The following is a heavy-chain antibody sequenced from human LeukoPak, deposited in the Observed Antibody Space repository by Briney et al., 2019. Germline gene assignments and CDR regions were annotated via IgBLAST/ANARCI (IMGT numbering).Heavy chain of an antibody. J-gene: IGHJ4*02. D-gene: IGHD3-9*01. CDR3: ARSLPRLRYFDWLLSGFDY. CDR2: IWYDGSNK. V-gene: IGHV3-33*01. CDR1: GFTFSSYG. Sequence: PGRSLRLSCAASGFTFSSYGMHWVRQAPGKGLEWVAVIWYDGSNKYYADSVKGRFTISRDNSKNTLYLQMNSPRAEDTAVYYCARSLPRLRYFDWLLSGFDYWGQGTLVTVSS.